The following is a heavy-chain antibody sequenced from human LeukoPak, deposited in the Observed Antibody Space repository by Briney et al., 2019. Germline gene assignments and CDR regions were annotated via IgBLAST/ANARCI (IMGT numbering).Heavy chain of an antibody. Sequence: PGGSLRLSCTASGFTFSSYSLNWVRQAPGKGLEWVSSVSTGSNYIYYADSVKGRFTISRDNAKNSLYLQMNSLRAEDTALYYCAKDIDYYGSGRDSWYFDLWGRGTLVTVSS. CDR3: AKDIDYYGSGRDSWYFDL. CDR1: GFTFSSYS. CDR2: VSTGSNYI. V-gene: IGHV3-21*04. D-gene: IGHD3-10*01. J-gene: IGHJ2*01.